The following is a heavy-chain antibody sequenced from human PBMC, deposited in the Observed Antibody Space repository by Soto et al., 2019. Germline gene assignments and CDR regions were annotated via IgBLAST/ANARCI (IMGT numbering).Heavy chain of an antibody. CDR3: ARLGGAEEFDY. CDR2: IYYSGST. CDR1: GGSISSYY. V-gene: IGHV4-59*08. Sequence: PSETLSLTCTVSGGSISSYYWSWIRQPPGKGLEWIGYIYYSGSTNYNPSLKSRVTISVDTSKNQFSLKLSSVTAADTAVYYCARLGGAEEFDYWGQGTLVTVSS. J-gene: IGHJ4*02. D-gene: IGHD1-26*01.